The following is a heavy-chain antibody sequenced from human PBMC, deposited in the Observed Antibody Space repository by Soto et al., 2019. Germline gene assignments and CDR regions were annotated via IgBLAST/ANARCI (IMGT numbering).Heavy chain of an antibody. CDR2: ISSSGSTI. CDR3: ARFDYGDYLNWFDP. V-gene: IGHV3-48*03. D-gene: IGHD4-17*01. J-gene: IGHJ5*02. Sequence: PGGSLRLSCAASGFTFSSYEMNWVRQAPGKGLEWVSYISSSGSTIYYADSVKGRFTISRDNAKNSLYLQMNSLRAEDTAVYYCARFDYGDYLNWFDPWGQGTLVTVSS. CDR1: GFTFSSYE.